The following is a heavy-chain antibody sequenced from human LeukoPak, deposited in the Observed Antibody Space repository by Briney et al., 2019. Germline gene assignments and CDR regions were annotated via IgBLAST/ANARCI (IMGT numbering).Heavy chain of an antibody. D-gene: IGHD3-16*01. CDR2: ISGSGGST. V-gene: IGHV3-23*01. CDR1: GFTFSSYA. CDR3: AGWRSKGALGY. J-gene: IGHJ4*02. Sequence: GGSLRLSCAASGFTFSSYAMSWVRQAPGKGLEWVSAISGSGGSTYYADSVKGRFTISRDNAKNSLYLQMNSLRAEDTAVYYCAGWRSKGALGYWGQGTLVTVSS.